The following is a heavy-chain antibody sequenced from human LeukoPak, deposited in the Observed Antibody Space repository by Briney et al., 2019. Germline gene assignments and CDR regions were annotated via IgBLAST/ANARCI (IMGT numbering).Heavy chain of an antibody. J-gene: IGHJ6*03. CDR3: ARVGATYYYMDV. Sequence: WGVLRLSCAASGFTFSTYGMHWVRQGPGKGLEWVSYIDSSGSTIYHADSVKGRFTISRDNAKNSLYLQMNSLRAEDTAVYYCARVGATYYYMDVWGKGTTVTISS. D-gene: IGHD1-26*01. CDR2: IDSSGSTI. V-gene: IGHV3-48*04. CDR1: GFTFSTYG.